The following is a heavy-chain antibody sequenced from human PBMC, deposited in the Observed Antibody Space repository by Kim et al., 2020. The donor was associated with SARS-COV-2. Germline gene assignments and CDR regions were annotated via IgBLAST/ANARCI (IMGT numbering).Heavy chain of an antibody. CDR3: ARARGAGLFGI. CDR1: EFTFSSFG. J-gene: IGHJ3*02. D-gene: IGHD3-16*01. V-gene: IGHV3-23*01. Sequence: GGSLRLSCAASEFTFSSFGMTWVRQAPGKGLEWISGISTGGDKTYHADSVKGRFTTSRDNSKSTLYLQMNSLRAEDTAVYYCARARGAGLFGIWGQGTLGTVSS. CDR2: ISTGGDKT.